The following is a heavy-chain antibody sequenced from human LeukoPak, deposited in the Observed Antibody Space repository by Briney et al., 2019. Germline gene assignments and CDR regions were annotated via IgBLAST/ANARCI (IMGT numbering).Heavy chain of an antibody. D-gene: IGHD5-18*01. CDR2: ISAYNGNT. V-gene: IGHV1-18*01. CDR1: GYTSTSYG. CDR3: ARGRDIQLWSYGMDV. Sequence: ASVKVSCKASGYTSTSYGISWVRQAPGQGLEWMGWISAYNGNTNYAQKLQGRVTMTTDTSTSTAYMELRSLRSDDTAVYYCARGRDIQLWSYGMDVWGQGTTVTVSS. J-gene: IGHJ6*02.